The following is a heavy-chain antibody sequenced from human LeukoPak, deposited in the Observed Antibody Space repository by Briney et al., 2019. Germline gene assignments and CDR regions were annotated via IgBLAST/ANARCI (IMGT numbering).Heavy chain of an antibody. D-gene: IGHD1-26*01. Sequence: PSETLSLTCTVSGVSISSHYWSWIRQPPGKGLEWIGYIYYSGSTNYNPSLKSRVTISVDTSNNQFSLKLTSVTAADTAVYFCARRSDSGSDDGEDYFDYWGQGTLVTVSS. CDR2: IYYSGST. J-gene: IGHJ4*02. CDR3: ARRSDSGSDDGEDYFDY. V-gene: IGHV4-59*08. CDR1: GVSISSHY.